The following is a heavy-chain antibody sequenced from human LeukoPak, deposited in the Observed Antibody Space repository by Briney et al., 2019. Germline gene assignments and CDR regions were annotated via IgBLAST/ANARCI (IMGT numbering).Heavy chain of an antibody. D-gene: IGHD3-9*01. CDR2: ISAYNGNT. Sequence: GASVKVSCKASGYTFTGYYMHWVRQAPGQGLEWMGWISAYNGNTNYAQKLQGRVTMTTDTSTSTAYMELRSLRSDDTAVYYCARHPLRYLSPWGQGTLVTVSS. J-gene: IGHJ5*02. CDR1: GYTFTGYY. V-gene: IGHV1-18*04. CDR3: ARHPLRYLSP.